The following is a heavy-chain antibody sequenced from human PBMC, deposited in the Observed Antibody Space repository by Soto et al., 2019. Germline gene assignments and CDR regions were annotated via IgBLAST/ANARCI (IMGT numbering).Heavy chain of an antibody. J-gene: IGHJ6*02. D-gene: IGHD6-13*01. CDR3: ARDPEQLGDYYGVDV. CDR1: GYTFTSYG. V-gene: IGHV1-18*01. CDR2: ISAYNGNT. Sequence: ASVKVSCKASGYTFTSYGISWVRQAPGQGLEWMGWISAYNGNTNYAQKLQGRVTMTTDTSTSTAYMELRSLRSDDTAVYYCARDPEQLGDYYGVDVWGQGTTVTVSS.